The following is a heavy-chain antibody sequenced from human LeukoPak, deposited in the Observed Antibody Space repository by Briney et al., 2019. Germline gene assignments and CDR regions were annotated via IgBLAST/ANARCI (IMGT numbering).Heavy chain of an antibody. V-gene: IGHV1-69*06. CDR1: GYTFTRYY. CDR3: AADGSGSHFDY. CDR2: IIPIFGTA. D-gene: IGHD3-22*01. Sequence: ASVKVSCKASGYTFTRYYMHWVRQAPGQGLEWMGGIIPIFGTANYAQKFQGRVTMTEDTSTDTAYMELSSLRSEDAAVYYCAADGSGSHFDYWGQGTLVTVSS. J-gene: IGHJ4*02.